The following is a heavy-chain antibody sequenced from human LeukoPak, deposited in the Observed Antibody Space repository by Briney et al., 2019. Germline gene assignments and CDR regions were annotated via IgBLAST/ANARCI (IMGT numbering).Heavy chain of an antibody. V-gene: IGHV3-23*01. CDR2: LSANGRGA. Sequence: GGSLRLSCAASGFTFSSDAMSWVRQAPGRGLEWISSLSANGRGAYYADSVQGRFTISRDTSNNTLFLHMSRLRAEDTAVYYCAKRRTSAFPDFDYWGQGTLVTVSS. D-gene: IGHD1-26*01. J-gene: IGHJ4*02. CDR1: GFTFSSDA. CDR3: AKRRTSAFPDFDY.